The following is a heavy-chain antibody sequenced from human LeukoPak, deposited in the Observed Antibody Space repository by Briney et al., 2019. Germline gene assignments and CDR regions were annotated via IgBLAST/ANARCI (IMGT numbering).Heavy chain of an antibody. D-gene: IGHD3-22*01. V-gene: IGHV1-69*04. Sequence: ASVKVSCKASGGTFSSYAISWVRQAPGQGLEWMGRIIPILGIANYAQKFQGRVTITADKSTSTAYMELSSLRSEDTAVYYCAKDLDSSSGAFDIWGQGTMVTVSS. J-gene: IGHJ3*02. CDR2: IIPILGIA. CDR3: AKDLDSSSGAFDI. CDR1: GGTFSSYA.